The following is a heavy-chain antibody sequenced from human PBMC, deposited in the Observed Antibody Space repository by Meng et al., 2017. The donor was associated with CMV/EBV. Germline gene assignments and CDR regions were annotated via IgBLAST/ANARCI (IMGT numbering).Heavy chain of an antibody. CDR1: GFTFNIYA. CDR3: ARSLTGTGYFFDY. D-gene: IGHD1/OR15-1a*01. CDR2: ISGNSGST. Sequence: GESLKISCATSGFTFNIYAITWVRQAPGKGLEWVSSISGNSGSTYYADSVKGRFTISRDNSKNTLYLQMNSLRAGDTAVYYCARSLTGTGYFFDYWGQGTLVTVSS. V-gene: IGHV3-23*01. J-gene: IGHJ4*02.